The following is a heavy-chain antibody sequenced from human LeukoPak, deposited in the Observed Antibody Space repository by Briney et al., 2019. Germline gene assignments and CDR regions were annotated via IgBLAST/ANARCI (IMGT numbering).Heavy chain of an antibody. Sequence: GGSLRLSCAASGFTVSRKYMSWVRQAPGKGLDWVSLIYSGGNTYYADSVKGRFIISRDNSKNTLYLQMNSLRAEDTAVYYCAKGLRYFDWAPFDYWGQGTLVTVSS. J-gene: IGHJ4*02. CDR1: GFTVSRKY. CDR3: AKGLRYFDWAPFDY. CDR2: IYSGGNT. D-gene: IGHD3-9*01. V-gene: IGHV3-66*01.